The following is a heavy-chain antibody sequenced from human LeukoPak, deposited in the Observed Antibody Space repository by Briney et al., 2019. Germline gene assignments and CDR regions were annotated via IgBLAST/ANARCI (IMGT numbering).Heavy chain of an antibody. D-gene: IGHD1-26*01. CDR3: ARETIVGASPALTVDY. J-gene: IGHJ4*02. V-gene: IGHV4-34*01. CDR1: GRSFSGYY. CDR2: INHSGST. Sequence: SETLSLTCTVYGRSFSGYYWSWIRQPPGKGLEWIGEINHSGSTNYNPSNKSRVTISVNTSKNKSSLKLSSVTAADTAVYYCARETIVGASPALTVDYWGQGTLVTVSS.